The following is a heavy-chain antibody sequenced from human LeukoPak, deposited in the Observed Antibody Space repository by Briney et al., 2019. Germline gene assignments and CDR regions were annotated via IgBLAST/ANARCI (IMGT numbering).Heavy chain of an antibody. CDR3: ARDRTAVAGWGAFDI. J-gene: IGHJ3*02. CDR1: GFTFSSYS. D-gene: IGHD6-19*01. Sequence: GGSLRLSCAASGFTFSSYSMNWVRQAPGKGLERVSSISSSSSYIYYADSVKGRFTISRDNAKNSLYLQMNSLRAEDTAVYYCARDRTAVAGWGAFDIWGQGTMVTVSS. V-gene: IGHV3-21*01. CDR2: ISSSSSYI.